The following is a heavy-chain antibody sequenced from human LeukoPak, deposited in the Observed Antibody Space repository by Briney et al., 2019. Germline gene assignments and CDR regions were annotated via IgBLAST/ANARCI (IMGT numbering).Heavy chain of an antibody. CDR3: ARITTRTGRWLGDY. CDR1: GYTFTVYY. D-gene: IGHD3-10*01. V-gene: IGHV1-2*06. J-gene: IGHJ4*02. Sequence: ASVTVSFTASGYTFTVYYMHWVRQAPGQGQEWMGRINPNSGGTNYAQKFQGRVTMARDTSISSAYMELSRLRSDDPAVYYCARITTRTGRWLGDYWGQGTLVTVSS. CDR2: INPNSGGT.